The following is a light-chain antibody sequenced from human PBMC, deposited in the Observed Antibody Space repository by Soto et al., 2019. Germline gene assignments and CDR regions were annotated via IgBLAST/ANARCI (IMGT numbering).Light chain of an antibody. CDR3: MQSTQLPPT. Sequence: DVVMTQTPLSLSVAPGQPASISCKSSQSLLHITGETFLFWYLQKRGQAPQLLIYAVSTRVSGVPDRFSGSGSGTDFTLEISRVESDDVGIYYCMQSTQLPPTVGQGTRLEIK. V-gene: IGKV2D-29*01. CDR1: QSLLHITGETF. CDR2: AVS. J-gene: IGKJ5*01.